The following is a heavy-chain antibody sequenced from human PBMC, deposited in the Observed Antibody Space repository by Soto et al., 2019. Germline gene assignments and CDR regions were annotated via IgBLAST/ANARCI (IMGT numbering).Heavy chain of an antibody. D-gene: IGHD2-15*01. Sequence: EVQLVESGGGLVQPGGSLRLSCVVSGFSFSSYTMNWVRQAPGKGLEWVSDISRSSSTISYADSVKGRFTISRDNAKNSLFLQMNSLRAEDTAVYYCVRDREYCSGEGCYETGSDYWGQGTLGAVSS. CDR2: ISRSSSTI. J-gene: IGHJ4*02. V-gene: IGHV3-48*01. CDR3: VRDREYCSGEGCYETGSDY. CDR1: GFSFSSYT.